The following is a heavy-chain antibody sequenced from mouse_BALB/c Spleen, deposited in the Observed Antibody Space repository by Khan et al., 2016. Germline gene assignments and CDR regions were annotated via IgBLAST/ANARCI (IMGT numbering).Heavy chain of an antibody. CDR3: TTGVPDY. V-gene: IGHV6-6*02. CDR2: IRFKSDNYAT. CDR1: GFTFSSYW. J-gene: IGHJ2*01. Sequence: EVKLEESGGGLVQPGGSMKLSCVASGFTFSSYWMSWVRQSPEKGLEWAAEIRFKSDNYATHYAESVKGKFTISRDDSKSRLYLQLNSLRAEDTGIYYCTTGVPDYWGQGTTLTVSS.